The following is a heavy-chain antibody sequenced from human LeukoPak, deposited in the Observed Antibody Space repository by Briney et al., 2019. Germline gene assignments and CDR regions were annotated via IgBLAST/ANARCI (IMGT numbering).Heavy chain of an antibody. V-gene: IGHV3-9*01. CDR2: ISWNSGSI. D-gene: IGHD1-26*01. CDR3: ARDRVGATSPLAFDI. J-gene: IGHJ3*02. CDR1: GFTFDDYA. Sequence: GRSLRLSCAASGFTFDDYAMHWVRQAPGKGLEWVSGISWNSGSIGYADSVKGRFTISRDNAKNSLYLQMNSLRAEDTAVYYCARDRVGATSPLAFDIWGQGTMVTVSS.